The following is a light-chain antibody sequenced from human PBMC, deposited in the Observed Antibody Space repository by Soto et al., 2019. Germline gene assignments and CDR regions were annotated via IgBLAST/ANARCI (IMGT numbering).Light chain of an antibody. CDR1: SSDVGGYNY. V-gene: IGLV2-11*01. CDR3: CSYAGSYTV. Sequence: QSVLTQPRSVSGSPGQSVTISCTGTSSDVGGYNYVSWYQQHPGKAPKVMIYDVSKRPSGVPDRFSGSKSGNTASLTISWLQGEDEADYYCCSYAGSYTVFGGGTKLTVL. J-gene: IGLJ2*01. CDR2: DVS.